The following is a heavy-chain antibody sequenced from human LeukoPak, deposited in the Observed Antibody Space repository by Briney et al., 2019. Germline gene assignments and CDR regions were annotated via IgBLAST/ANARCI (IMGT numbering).Heavy chain of an antibody. CDR2: IYYSGGT. V-gene: IGHV4-59*08. CDR1: GGSISPYY. D-gene: IGHD1-1*01. Sequence: PETLSLTCTVSGGSISPYYWSWIGQPPGKGLEWIGYIYYSGGTNYNPSLKSRVTISVDTSKNQFSLRLSSVTAADTAVYYCATWRTAKTGFDYWGQGTLVTVSS. CDR3: ATWRTAKTGFDY. J-gene: IGHJ4*02.